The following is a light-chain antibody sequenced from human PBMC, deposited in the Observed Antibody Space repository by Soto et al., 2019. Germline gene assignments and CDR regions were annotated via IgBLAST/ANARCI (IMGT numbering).Light chain of an antibody. Sequence: QSVLTQPPSVSGAPGQRVTISCTGSSSDIGAGYDVQWYQQLPGTAPKLLIYGDNNRPSGVPDRFSGSKSGTSASLAITGLQAEDEADYYCQSYDSSLSGRGVFGGGTKLTVL. CDR1: SSDIGAGYD. CDR3: QSYDSSLSGRGV. V-gene: IGLV1-40*01. CDR2: GDN. J-gene: IGLJ2*01.